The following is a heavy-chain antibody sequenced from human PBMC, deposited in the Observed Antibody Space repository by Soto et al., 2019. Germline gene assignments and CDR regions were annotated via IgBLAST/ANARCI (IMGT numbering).Heavy chain of an antibody. CDR3: ASRAQLGYCSGGSCTNDDAFDI. V-gene: IGHV4-39*01. CDR1: GGSISSSSYY. D-gene: IGHD2-15*01. Sequence: PSETLSLTCTVSGGSISSSSYYWGWIRQPPGKGLEWIGSFYYSGSTYYIPSLKSRVTISVDTSKNQFSLKLSAVTAADTAVYYCASRAQLGYCSGGSCTNDDAFDIWGQGTIVTVSS. J-gene: IGHJ3*02. CDR2: FYYSGST.